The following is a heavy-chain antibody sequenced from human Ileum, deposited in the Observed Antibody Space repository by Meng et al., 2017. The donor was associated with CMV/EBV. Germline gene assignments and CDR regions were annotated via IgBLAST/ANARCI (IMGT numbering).Heavy chain of an antibody. Sequence: QVHLVQSGSALKEPGAAVKIYCKTSGYSFTTFRINCVREAPGQRLEWMGWINTSAAHPTYAQGFTGRFVFSLDTSVSTAYLQINILRAEDTAVYYCTRGGEVHSAKFDYWGQGTLVTVSS. CDR3: TRGGEVHSAKFDY. J-gene: IGHJ4*02. CDR1: GYSFTTFR. D-gene: IGHD2-21*01. CDR2: INTSAAHP. V-gene: IGHV7-4-1*02.